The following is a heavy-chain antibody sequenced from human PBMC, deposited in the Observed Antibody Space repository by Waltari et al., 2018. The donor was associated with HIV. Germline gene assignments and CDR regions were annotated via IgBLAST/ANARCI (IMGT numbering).Heavy chain of an antibody. CDR3: ARGAYYGSGSYYNFYYYYGMDV. D-gene: IGHD3-10*01. CDR2: IYYSGST. CDR1: GGSISSYY. Sequence: QVQLQESGPGLVKPSETLSLTCTVPGGSISSYYWSWIRQPPGKGLEWIGYIYYSGSTNYNPSLKSRVTISVDTSKNQFSLKLSSVTAADTAVYYCARGAYYGSGSYYNFYYYYGMDVWGQGTTVTVSS. J-gene: IGHJ6*02. V-gene: IGHV4-59*08.